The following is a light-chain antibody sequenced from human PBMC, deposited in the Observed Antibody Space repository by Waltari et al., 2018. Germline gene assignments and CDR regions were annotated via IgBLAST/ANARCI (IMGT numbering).Light chain of an antibody. CDR3: QQYNNWPLLT. V-gene: IGKV3-15*01. J-gene: IGKJ4*01. Sequence: EIVMTQSPATLSVSPGERATLSCRASRSVSSNLTWYQQKPGQAPRLLIFGASSRVTGIPARFSGSGSGTEFTLTISSLQSEDFAVYYCQQYNNWPLLTFGGGTRVEIK. CDR1: RSVSSN. CDR2: GAS.